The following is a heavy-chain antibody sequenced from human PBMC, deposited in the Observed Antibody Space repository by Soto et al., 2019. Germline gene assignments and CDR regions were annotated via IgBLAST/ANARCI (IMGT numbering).Heavy chain of an antibody. CDR2: IIPIFDAT. J-gene: IGHJ4*02. CDR3: ARDLTSVRGS. CDR1: GGTFSRHS. D-gene: IGHD3-10*01. Sequence: QVQMVQSGAEVKKPGSSARVSCKVSGGTFSRHSISWVRQAPGQGLEWMGGIIPIFDATQYAQKFQGRLTITEDESTITFHMDLSGLRPEDTAIYYCARDLTSVRGSWGQGTLVTVS. V-gene: IGHV1-69*01.